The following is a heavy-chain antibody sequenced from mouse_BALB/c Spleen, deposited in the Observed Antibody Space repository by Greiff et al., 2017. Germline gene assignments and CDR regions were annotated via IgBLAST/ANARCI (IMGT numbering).Heavy chain of an antibody. CDR2: IWAGGST. J-gene: IGHJ2*01. Sequence: VQGVESGPGLVAPSQSLSITCTVSGFSLTSYGVHWVRQPPGKGLEWLGVIWAGGSTNYNSALMSRLSISKDNSKSQVFLKMNSLQTDDTAMYYCARGYYYGSSYYFDYWGQGTTLTVSS. D-gene: IGHD1-1*01. V-gene: IGHV2-9*02. CDR1: GFSLTSYG. CDR3: ARGYYYGSSYYFDY.